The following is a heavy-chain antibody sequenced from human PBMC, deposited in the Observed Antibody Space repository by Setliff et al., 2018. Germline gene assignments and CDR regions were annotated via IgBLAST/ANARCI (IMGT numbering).Heavy chain of an antibody. CDR2: IYHSGST. V-gene: IGHV4-38-2*01. Sequence: ETLSLTCAVSGYSISSGYYWGWIRQPPGKGLEWIGSIYHSGSTYYNPSLKSRVTISVDTSKNQFSLKLSSVTAADTAVYYCARGSSGFEYTFDYWGQGTLVTVSS. D-gene: IGHD6-19*01. J-gene: IGHJ4*02. CDR3: ARGSSGFEYTFDY. CDR1: GYSISSGYY.